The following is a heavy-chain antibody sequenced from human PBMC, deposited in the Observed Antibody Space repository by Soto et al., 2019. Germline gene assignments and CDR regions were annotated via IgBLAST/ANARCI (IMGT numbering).Heavy chain of an antibody. J-gene: IGHJ4*02. CDR1: GGSISSSSYY. V-gene: IGHV4-39*01. CDR3: ARVRTTVTTPSYFDY. Sequence: QLQLQESGPGLVKPSETLSLTCTVSGGSISSSSYYWGWIRQPPGKGLEWIGSIYYSGSTYYNPSLKSRVTIPVDTSKNQFSLKLSSVTAADTAVYYCARVRTTVTTPSYFDYWGQGTLVTVSS. D-gene: IGHD4-17*01. CDR2: IYYSGST.